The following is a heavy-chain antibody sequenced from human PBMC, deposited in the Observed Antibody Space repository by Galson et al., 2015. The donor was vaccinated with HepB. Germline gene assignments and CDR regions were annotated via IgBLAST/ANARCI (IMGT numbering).Heavy chain of an antibody. CDR3: ARDGSAWSGGWFDP. CDR1: GFTFITYW. D-gene: IGHD6-19*01. V-gene: IGHV3-7*01. Sequence: SLRLSCAASGFTFITYWMNWVRQAPGKRLEWVASIKQDGSEKYYVDSVKGRFTISRDNAKNSLYLQMNSLRAVDTAVYYCARDGSAWSGGWFDPWGQGTLVTVSS. CDR2: IKQDGSEK. J-gene: IGHJ5*02.